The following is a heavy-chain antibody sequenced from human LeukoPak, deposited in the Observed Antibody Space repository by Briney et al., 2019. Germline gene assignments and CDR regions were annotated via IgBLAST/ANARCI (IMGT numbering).Heavy chain of an antibody. CDR3: TTLWGGD. CDR1: GSTFSNAW. Sequence: PGGSLRLSCAASGSTFSNAWMSWVRQAPGKGLEWLGRIKSKVHGETIDYAAPVKGRFTISRDDSKNTLYLEMNSLETEDTGVYYCTTLWGGDWGQGTLVTVSS. CDR2: IKSKVHGETI. J-gene: IGHJ1*01. D-gene: IGHD7-27*01. V-gene: IGHV3-15*01.